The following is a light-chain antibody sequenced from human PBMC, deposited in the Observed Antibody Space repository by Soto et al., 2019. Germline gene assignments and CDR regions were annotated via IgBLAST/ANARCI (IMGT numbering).Light chain of an antibody. CDR3: QQYNNWWT. CDR1: QSVLFSPNNKNY. V-gene: IGKV4-1*01. CDR2: WAS. Sequence: DIVMTQSPDSLAVSLGERATINCKSSQSVLFSPNNKNYLAWYQQKPGQPPKLLIYWASTRESGVPDRFSGSGSGTDFTLTISSLQAEDVAFYYCQQYNNWWTFGQGTKVEIK. J-gene: IGKJ1*01.